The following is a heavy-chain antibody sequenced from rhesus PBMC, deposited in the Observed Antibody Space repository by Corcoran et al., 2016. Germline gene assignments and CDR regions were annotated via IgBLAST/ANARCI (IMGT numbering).Heavy chain of an antibody. D-gene: IGHD6-25*01. J-gene: IGHJ4*01. CDR2: VDPEDGEA. CDR1: GYTFTDFY. V-gene: IGHV1-111*02. Sequence: EVQLVQSGTEVKKPGASVKISCKASGYTFTDFYLHWVRQSPGKGLEWLGRVDPEDGEAIHAQKFQDRVTITADTSTDTAYMELSSLRSEDTAVYYCARDRGGSRYFDYWGQGVLVTVSS. CDR3: ARDRGGSRYFDY.